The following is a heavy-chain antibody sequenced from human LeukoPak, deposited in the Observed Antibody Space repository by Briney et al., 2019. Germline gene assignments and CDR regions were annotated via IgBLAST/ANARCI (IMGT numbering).Heavy chain of an antibody. CDR3: ARDIGYCSGGSCSNDAFDI. V-gene: IGHV3-30*04. Sequence: GGSLRLSCAASGFTFSSYAMHWVRQAPGKGVEGVAVISYDGSNKYYEDSVKPRFTISRDNSQNTLYLQMNSLRAEDTAVYYCARDIGYCSGGSCSNDAFDIWGQGTMVTVSS. D-gene: IGHD2-15*01. J-gene: IGHJ3*02. CDR2: ISYDGSNK. CDR1: GFTFSSYA.